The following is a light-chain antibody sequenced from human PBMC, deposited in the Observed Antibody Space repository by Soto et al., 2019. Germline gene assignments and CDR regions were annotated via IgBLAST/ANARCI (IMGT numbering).Light chain of an antibody. Sequence: DIQMTQSPSSLSASVGDRVTITCRASQRIATYLNWYRQKPGKAPEPLIYAASSLQSGVPSTFSGSGSGTDFTLTINSLQPEDFATYYCQQSYTTPRTFCQGTKLEI. V-gene: IGKV1-39*01. CDR1: QRIATY. CDR2: AAS. J-gene: IGKJ2*01. CDR3: QQSYTTPRT.